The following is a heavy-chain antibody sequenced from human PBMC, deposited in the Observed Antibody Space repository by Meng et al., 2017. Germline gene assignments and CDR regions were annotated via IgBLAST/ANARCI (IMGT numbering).Heavy chain of an antibody. V-gene: IGHV4-4*02. D-gene: IGHD3-22*01. CDR2: IYHSGST. CDR3: ARDLIPAYYYDSSGYGY. Sequence: VRLTESGPGRVKPSGTLSSTCAVSGGSISSSNWWSWVRQPPGKGLEWIGEIYHSGSTNYNPSLKSRVTISVDKSKNQFSLKLSSVTAADTAVYYCARDLIPAYYYDSSGYGYWGQGTLVTVSS. J-gene: IGHJ4*02. CDR1: GGSISSSNW.